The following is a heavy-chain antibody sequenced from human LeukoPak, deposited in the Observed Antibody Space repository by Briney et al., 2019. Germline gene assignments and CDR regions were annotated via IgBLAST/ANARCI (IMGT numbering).Heavy chain of an antibody. Sequence: GGSLRLSCAASGFTVSSNYMSWVRQAPGKGLECVSVIYSGGSTYYADSVKGRFTISRDNSKNTLYLQMNSLRAEDTAVYYCAKDVEVAGAFDYWGQGTLVTVSS. CDR1: GFTVSSNY. V-gene: IGHV3-66*01. CDR2: IYSGGST. D-gene: IGHD6-19*01. J-gene: IGHJ4*02. CDR3: AKDVEVAGAFDY.